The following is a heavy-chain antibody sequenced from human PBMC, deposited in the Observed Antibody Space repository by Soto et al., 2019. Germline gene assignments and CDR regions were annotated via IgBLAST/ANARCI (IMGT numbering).Heavy chain of an antibody. D-gene: IGHD3-10*01. CDR3: ARDQEGNTMVRGVIDYYYYYGMDV. CDR2: INHSGSA. V-gene: IGHV4-34*01. CDR1: GGSFSDYI. J-gene: IGHJ6*02. Sequence: SETLSLTCDVYGGSFSDYIWTWIRQTPGKGLQWIGQINHSGSANYNPSLKSRVTISVHTSSSQFSLELSSVTAADTAVYYCARDQEGNTMVRGVIDYYYYYGMDVWGQGTTVTVSS.